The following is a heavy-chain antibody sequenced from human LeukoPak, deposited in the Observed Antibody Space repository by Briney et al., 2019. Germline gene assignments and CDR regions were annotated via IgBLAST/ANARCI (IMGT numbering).Heavy chain of an antibody. CDR3: VRGSSGTVVRGVSWAWFDP. J-gene: IGHJ5*02. CDR1: GFTFTSFW. CDR2: INKDGSEK. D-gene: IGHD3-10*01. V-gene: IGHV3-7*05. Sequence: GGSLRLSCAASGFTFTSFWMSWVRQAPGKGLEWVANINKDGSEKYFVDSVKGRFTISRDNAENSLHLQMNSLRAEDAAVYYCVRGSSGTVVRGVSWAWFDPWGQGTLVSVSS.